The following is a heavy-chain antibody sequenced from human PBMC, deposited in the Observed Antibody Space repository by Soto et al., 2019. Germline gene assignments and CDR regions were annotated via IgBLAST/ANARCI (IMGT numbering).Heavy chain of an antibody. Sequence: QVQLQESGPGLVKPSGTLSLTCAVSGGSISSINWWSWVRQPPGKGLEWIGEIYHSGNTNYNPSLKSRVTISVDKSKNQFSLKLSSVTAADTAVYYCARDQERDYYDSSGYYKPVYYFDYWGQGTLVTVSS. V-gene: IGHV4-4*02. CDR2: IYHSGNT. CDR1: GGSISSINW. CDR3: ARDQERDYYDSSGYYKPVYYFDY. D-gene: IGHD3-22*01. J-gene: IGHJ4*02.